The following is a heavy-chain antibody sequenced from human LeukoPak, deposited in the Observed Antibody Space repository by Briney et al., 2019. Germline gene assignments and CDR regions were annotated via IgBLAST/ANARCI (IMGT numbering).Heavy chain of an antibody. V-gene: IGHV4-34*01. CDR2: INHSGSV. CDR1: GGSFSNYY. J-gene: IGHJ4*02. Sequence: SETLSLTCAVYGGSFSNYYWSWIRQPPGKRLEWIGEINHSGSVNCNPSLKSRVTISVDTSKNQFSLKLNSVTATDTAVYYCARHYGPWGQGTLVTVSS. D-gene: IGHD3-16*01. CDR3: ARHYGP.